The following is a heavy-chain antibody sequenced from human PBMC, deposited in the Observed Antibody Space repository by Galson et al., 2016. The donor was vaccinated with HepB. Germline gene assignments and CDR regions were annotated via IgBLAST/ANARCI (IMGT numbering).Heavy chain of an antibody. CDR1: GFTFTSYW. CDR2: IDTDGGSI. D-gene: IGHD1-26*01. V-gene: IGHV3-74*01. Sequence: SCAASGFTFTSYWMHWVRRAPGKGLVWVSHIDTDGGSIIYADSVRGRFTISRDNAKNTLYLQMNDLRAEDTAVYYCARDHVGAVTLDHWGQGTQVTVSS. CDR3: ARDHVGAVTLDH. J-gene: IGHJ4*02.